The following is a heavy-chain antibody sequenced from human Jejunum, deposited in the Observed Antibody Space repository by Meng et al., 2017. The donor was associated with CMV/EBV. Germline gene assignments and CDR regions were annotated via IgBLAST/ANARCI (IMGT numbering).Heavy chain of an antibody. D-gene: IGHD2-21*01. V-gene: IGHV1-2*02. CDR1: YPVSDHY. CDR2: INPSSGDT. J-gene: IGHJ5*01. Sequence: YPVSDHYMYWVRQVPGQGLEWMGWINPSSGDTKFAEKFRDRVTMTRDLSTNTAYMEVSSLRADDTAVYFCARDKCGADCQLGLFDSWGLGTLVTVSS. CDR3: ARDKCGADCQLGLFDS.